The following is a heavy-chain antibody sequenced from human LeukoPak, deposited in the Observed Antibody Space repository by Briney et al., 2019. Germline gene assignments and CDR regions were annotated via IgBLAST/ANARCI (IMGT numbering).Heavy chain of an antibody. Sequence: SETLSLTCTVSGGSISSGSYYWSWIRQPAGKGLEWIGRIYTSGSTDYNPSLKSRVTISVDTSKNQFSLKLSSVTAADTAVYYCARTSIAAAGSGNWFDPWGQGTLVTVSS. J-gene: IGHJ5*02. D-gene: IGHD6-13*01. CDR1: GGSISSGSYY. V-gene: IGHV4-61*02. CDR2: IYTSGST. CDR3: ARTSIAAAGSGNWFDP.